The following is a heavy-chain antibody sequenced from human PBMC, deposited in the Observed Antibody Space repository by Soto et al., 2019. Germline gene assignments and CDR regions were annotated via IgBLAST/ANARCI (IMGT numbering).Heavy chain of an antibody. CDR3: IVWGSGNDFGAA. CDR2: SKNKADSYTT. Sequence: EVQLVESGGGLVQPGGSLRLSCAASGFTFSDHYMDWVRQAPGKGLEWVGRSKNKADSYTTEYAASVKGRFTISRDGSKNSLFLPMNSLQTGDTAVYYCIVWGSGNDFGAAWGQGVLVSVSS. CDR1: GFTFSDHY. J-gene: IGHJ4*02. D-gene: IGHD3-10*01. V-gene: IGHV3-72*01.